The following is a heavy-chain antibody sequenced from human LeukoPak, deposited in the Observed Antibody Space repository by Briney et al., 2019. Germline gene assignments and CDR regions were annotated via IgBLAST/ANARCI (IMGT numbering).Heavy chain of an antibody. CDR2: ISTSSSYI. D-gene: IGHD3-9*01. V-gene: IGHV3-21*01. Sequence: GGSLRLSCAAYGFTFSSYSMNWVRQAPGKGLEWVSFISTSSSYIYYADSVKGRFTISRDNSKNTLYLQMNSLRAEDTAEYYCAKDKVLRYFDWLFDLDYWGQGTLVTVSS. CDR3: AKDKVLRYFDWLFDLDY. CDR1: GFTFSSYS. J-gene: IGHJ4*02.